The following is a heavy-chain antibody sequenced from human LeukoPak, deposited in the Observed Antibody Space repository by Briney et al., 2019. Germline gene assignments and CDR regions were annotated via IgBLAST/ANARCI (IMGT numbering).Heavy chain of an antibody. CDR1: GFTVRNNY. D-gene: IGHD3-10*01. CDR2: IYSGGST. J-gene: IGHJ4*02. Sequence: GGSLRLSCAASGFTVRNNYMSWVRQAPGKGLEWVSVIYSGGSTYYADSVKGRFTISRDNSKNTLYLQMNSLRAEDTAVHFCATGERMVRGDGVDYWGQGTLVTVSS. V-gene: IGHV3-66*01. CDR3: ATGERMVRGDGVDY.